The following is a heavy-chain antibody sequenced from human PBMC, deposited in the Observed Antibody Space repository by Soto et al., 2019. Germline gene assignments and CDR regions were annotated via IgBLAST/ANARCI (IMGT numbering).Heavy chain of an antibody. J-gene: IGHJ4*02. V-gene: IGHV3-21*06. D-gene: IGHD3-16*01. CDR2: ISSSGTYI. Sequence: EVQLVESGGGLVRPGGSLRLSCVVSGFTFKTYTMNWVRQAPGKGLEWLSSISSSGTYIFYADTVKGRLAISRDNAKNSLFLQMNSLRAADTAIYYCARAPGGGETVGYLHYWGQGTLVTVSS. CDR1: GFTFKTYT. CDR3: ARAPGGGETVGYLHY.